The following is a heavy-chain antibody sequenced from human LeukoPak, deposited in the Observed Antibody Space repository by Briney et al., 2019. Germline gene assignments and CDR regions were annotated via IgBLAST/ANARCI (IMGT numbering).Heavy chain of an antibody. D-gene: IGHD3-22*01. CDR1: GYTFTSYA. Sequence: GASVKVSCKASGYTFTSYAMHWVRQAPGQRLEWMGWINAGNGNTKYSQKFQGRVTITRDTSASTAYMELSSLRSEDTAVYYCARESPHNRVNYYDSSGYYYNWGRGTPVTVSS. CDR3: ARESPHNRVNYYDSSGYYYN. J-gene: IGHJ4*02. CDR2: INAGNGNT. V-gene: IGHV1-3*01.